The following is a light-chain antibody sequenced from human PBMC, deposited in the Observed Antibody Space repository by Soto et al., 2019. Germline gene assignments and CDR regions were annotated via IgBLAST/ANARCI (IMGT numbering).Light chain of an antibody. CDR2: LGS. J-gene: IGKJ1*01. Sequence: DIVMTQSPLSLPVTPGEPASISCRSSQSLLHSNGYNYLDWYLQKPGQSPQLLIYLGSNRASGVPDRFSGSGSGTNFTLKIRRVEAEDVGVYYCMQALQTPPCTFGQGTKVEIK. CDR3: MQALQTPPCT. CDR1: QSLLHSNGYNY. V-gene: IGKV2-28*01.